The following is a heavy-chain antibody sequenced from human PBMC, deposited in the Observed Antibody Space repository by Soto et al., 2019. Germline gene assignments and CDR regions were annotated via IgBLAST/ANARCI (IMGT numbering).Heavy chain of an antibody. CDR2: IYWDDSK. V-gene: IGHV2-5*02. J-gene: IGHJ4*02. D-gene: IGHD1-26*01. CDR3: AHAYGGRSLY. Sequence: QITLKESGPTLVKPTQTLTLTCTFSGFSLTTDRVGVDWIRQPPGEALEWLAVIYWDDSKTYRPSLESRLTITQDTSKNQVALTMTNMDSLDTATYYCAHAYGGRSLYWGQGTLVTVSS. CDR1: GFSLTTDRVG.